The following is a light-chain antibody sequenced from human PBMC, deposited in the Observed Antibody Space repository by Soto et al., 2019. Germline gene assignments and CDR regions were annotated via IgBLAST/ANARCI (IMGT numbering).Light chain of an antibody. CDR2: WAS. CDR3: QQYIGIPWT. J-gene: IGKJ1*01. Sequence: DIVMTQSPDSLAVSLGERATINCKSSQSVLYSNKNHFAWYQQKPGQPPKLLIKWASTRESGVPDRFSGRGSGTDFTLTISSLQAEDVAVYYRQQYIGIPWTFGQGTKVELK. CDR1: QSVLYSNKNH. V-gene: IGKV4-1*01.